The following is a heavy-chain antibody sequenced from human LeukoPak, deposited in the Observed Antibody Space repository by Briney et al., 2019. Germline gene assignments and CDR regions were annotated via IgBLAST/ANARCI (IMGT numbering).Heavy chain of an antibody. Sequence: GGSLRLSCAASGFTLSNYVMHWVRQAPWKGLEWVSAIGGGATTYYAAYVMGRFTISRDNTKNTLYLQINSLRAEDTAIYDCAKAGRLQAVAGWIDYWGQGTLVTVS. CDR3: AKAGRLQAVAGWIDY. CDR1: GFTLSNYV. J-gene: IGHJ4*02. CDR2: IGGGATT. V-gene: IGHV3-23*01. D-gene: IGHD6-19*01.